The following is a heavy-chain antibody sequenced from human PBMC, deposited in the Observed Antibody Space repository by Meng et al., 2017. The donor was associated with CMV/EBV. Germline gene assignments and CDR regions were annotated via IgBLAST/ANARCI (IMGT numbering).Heavy chain of an antibody. J-gene: IGHJ1*01. V-gene: IGHV4-34*01. Sequence: LTCAFYGGSFSRYYWSWLRQSPGKGLEWIGEIHPSGSTNYHPSLKSRVTISVDTSKNQFSLKLSSVTAADTAVYYCARGGRGSYFLHWGQGILVTVSS. CDR3: ARGGRGSYFLH. D-gene: IGHD1-26*01. CDR1: GGSFSRYY. CDR2: IHPSGST.